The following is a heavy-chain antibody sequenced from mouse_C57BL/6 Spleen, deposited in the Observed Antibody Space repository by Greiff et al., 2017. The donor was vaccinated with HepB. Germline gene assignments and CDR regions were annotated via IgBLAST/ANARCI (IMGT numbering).Heavy chain of an antibody. CDR3: ARGELRAY. V-gene: IGHV1-80*01. Sequence: QVQLQQSGAELVKPGASVKISCKASGYAFSSYWMHWVKQRPGKGLEWIGQIYPGDGDTNYNGKFKGKATLTADKSSSTAYMQLSSLTSEDSAVDFCARGELRAYWGQGTLVTVSA. CDR1: GYAFSSYW. CDR2: IYPGDGDT. D-gene: IGHD1-1*01. J-gene: IGHJ3*01.